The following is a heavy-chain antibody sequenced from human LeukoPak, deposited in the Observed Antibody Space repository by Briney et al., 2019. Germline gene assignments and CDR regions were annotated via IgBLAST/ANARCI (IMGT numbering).Heavy chain of an antibody. J-gene: IGHJ4*02. CDR1: GDSISSYY. V-gene: IGHV4-59*01. D-gene: IGHD3-22*01. CDR2: IYYSGST. Sequence: SETLSPTCTVSGDSISSYYWSWIRQPPGKGLEWIGYIYYSGSTNYTPSLKSRVTISVDTSKNQFSLKLSSVTAADTAVYYCATLSEDSSGYSEYYFDYWGQGTLVTVSS. CDR3: ATLSEDSSGYSEYYFDY.